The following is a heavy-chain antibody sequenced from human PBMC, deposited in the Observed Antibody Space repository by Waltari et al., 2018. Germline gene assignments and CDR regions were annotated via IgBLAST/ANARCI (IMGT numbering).Heavy chain of an antibody. Sequence: LVQSGAEVMKPGASVNVSCTPSGYPFTGYAILWVRQAPGQGLEWMGRINPKNGDTHYAQNFQGRVALTTDTSTNTAFMELQRLRSDDTAVYYCLRDSSGSHFDYWGQGTLVTVSS. V-gene: IGHV1-2*06. CDR2: INPKNGDT. CDR1: GYPFTGYA. J-gene: IGHJ4*02. D-gene: IGHD3-22*01. CDR3: LRDSSGSHFDY.